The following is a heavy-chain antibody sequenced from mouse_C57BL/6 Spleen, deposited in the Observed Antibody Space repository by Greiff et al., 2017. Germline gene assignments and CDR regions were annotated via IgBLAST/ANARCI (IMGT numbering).Heavy chain of an antibody. D-gene: IGHD4-1*02. J-gene: IGHJ2*01. V-gene: IGHV7-3*01. CDR1: GFTFTDYY. Sequence: DVQLVESGGGLVQPGGSLSLSCAASGFTFTDYYMSWVRPPPGKALEWLGFIRNKANGYTTEYSASVKGRFTISRDNSQSILYLQMNALRAEDSATYYCARSSTGRFDYWGQGTTLTVSS. CDR2: IRNKANGYTT. CDR3: ARSSTGRFDY.